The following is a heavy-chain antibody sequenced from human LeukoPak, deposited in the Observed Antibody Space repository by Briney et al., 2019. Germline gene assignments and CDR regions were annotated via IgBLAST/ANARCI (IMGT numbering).Heavy chain of an antibody. Sequence: PGGSLRLSCAASGFTFSSYSMNWVRQVPGKGLEWVSSISSSSSYIYYADSVKGRFTISRDNAKNSLYLQMNSLRAEDTAVYYCARDGERLGYSSSWYGYWGQGTLVTVSS. V-gene: IGHV3-21*01. J-gene: IGHJ4*02. D-gene: IGHD6-13*01. CDR1: GFTFSSYS. CDR2: ISSSSSYI. CDR3: ARDGERLGYSSSWYGY.